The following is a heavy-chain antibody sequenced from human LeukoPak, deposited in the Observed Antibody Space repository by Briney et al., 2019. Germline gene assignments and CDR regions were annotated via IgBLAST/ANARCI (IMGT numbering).Heavy chain of an antibody. J-gene: IGHJ5*02. D-gene: IGHD3-10*01. CDR2: ISAYNGNT. Sequence: ASVKVSCKASGYTFTSYGISWVRQAPGQGLEYMGWISAYNGNTHYARKFQGRVTMSTDTATSTAYMELRSLTSDDTAVYYCARVELRWSGQLLFGKKNWFDPWGQGTLVTVSS. CDR1: GYTFTSYG. V-gene: IGHV1-18*01. CDR3: ARVELRWSGQLLFGKKNWFDP.